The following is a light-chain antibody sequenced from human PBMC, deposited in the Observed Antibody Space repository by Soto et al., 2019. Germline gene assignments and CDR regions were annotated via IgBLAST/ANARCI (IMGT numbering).Light chain of an antibody. Sequence: DIVMTQSPLSLPVTPGEPASISCRSSQSLLHSNGYNYLDWYLQKPGQSPQLLIYLGSNRASGVLDRFSGSGSGTEFTLKISRVEAEDVGVYYCMQALQTPWTFGQGTKVEI. CDR3: MQALQTPWT. J-gene: IGKJ1*01. V-gene: IGKV2-28*01. CDR1: QSLLHSNGYNY. CDR2: LGS.